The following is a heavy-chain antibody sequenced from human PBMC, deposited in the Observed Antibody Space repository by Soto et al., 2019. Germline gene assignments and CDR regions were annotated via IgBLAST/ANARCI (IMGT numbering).Heavy chain of an antibody. J-gene: IGHJ4*02. CDR2: IYHSGRT. Sequence: SETLSLTCAVSGGSISSGGYSWSWVRQPPGKGLEWIGYIYHSGRTYYNPSLKSRVTISVDRSKNQFSLKLSSVTAADTAVYYCASNSYGYTFHDYWGQGTLVTISS. D-gene: IGHD5-18*01. CDR1: GGSISSGGYS. CDR3: ASNSYGYTFHDY. V-gene: IGHV4-30-2*01.